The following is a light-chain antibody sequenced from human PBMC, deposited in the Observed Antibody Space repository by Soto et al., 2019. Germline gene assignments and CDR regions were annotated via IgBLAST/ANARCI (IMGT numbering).Light chain of an antibody. J-gene: IGKJ1*01. CDR1: QSLRSN. CDR3: QQYNNWPRT. CDR2: GAS. Sequence: EVVMTQSPATLSVSPGERATISCRASQSLRSNLAWYQQKPGQAPRLLIFGASTRATGIPARFSGSGSGTDFTLTISSLQSQDFAVYYCQQYNNWPRTFGQGTKVEIK. V-gene: IGKV3-15*01.